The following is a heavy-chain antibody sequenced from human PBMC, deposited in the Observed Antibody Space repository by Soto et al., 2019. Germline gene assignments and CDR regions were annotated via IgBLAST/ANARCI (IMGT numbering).Heavy chain of an antibody. J-gene: IGHJ3*02. V-gene: IGHV4-31*03. Sequence: QVQLQESGPGLVTPSQTLSLTCTVSGGSISSDNYFWSWIRQHPGKGLEWIGYIDYIGRAYYNPSLKSRVTTSVDTSKNQFSLRLSSVTVADTATYYCAREVKSAAASDAVDIWGQGTVVTVSS. D-gene: IGHD2-15*01. CDR2: IDYIGRA. CDR1: GGSISSDNYF. CDR3: AREVKSAAASDAVDI.